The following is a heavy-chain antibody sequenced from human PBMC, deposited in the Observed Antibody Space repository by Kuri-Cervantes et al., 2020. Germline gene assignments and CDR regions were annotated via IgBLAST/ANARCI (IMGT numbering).Heavy chain of an antibody. V-gene: IGHV4-39*01. Sequence: SETLSLTCTVSGGSISSSSYYWGWIRQPPGKGLEWIGSIYYSGSTYYNPSLKSRVTISVDTSKNQFSLKLSSVTAADTAVYYCAGPNNWNDPFDYWGQGTLVTVSS. CDR2: IYYSGST. CDR3: AGPNNWNDPFDY. D-gene: IGHD1-1*01. J-gene: IGHJ4*02. CDR1: GGSISSSSYY.